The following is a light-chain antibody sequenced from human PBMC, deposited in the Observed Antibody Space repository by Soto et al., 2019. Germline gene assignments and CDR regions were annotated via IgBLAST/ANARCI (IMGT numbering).Light chain of an antibody. CDR2: EVT. CDR1: ISDIGRYNF. J-gene: IGLJ1*01. Sequence: QSALTQPASVSGSPGQSITISCTGTISDIGRYNFVSWYQQHPGKAPKLLVYEVTNRPSGVSIRFSGSKSGNTASLTIFGLRTEDEDDYYCSSYTSVTSFVVFGTGTKLTVL. V-gene: IGLV2-14*01. CDR3: SSYTSVTSFVV.